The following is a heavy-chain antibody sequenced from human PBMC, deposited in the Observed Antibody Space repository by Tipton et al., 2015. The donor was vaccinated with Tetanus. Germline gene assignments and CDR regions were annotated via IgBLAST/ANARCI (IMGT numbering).Heavy chain of an antibody. V-gene: IGHV3-21*01. D-gene: IGHD2-15*01. CDR2: VSSTSTYI. J-gene: IGHJ3*02. CDR1: GFIFSSYT. CDR3: SRDPNVDVVVVEPYDAFDI. Sequence: SLRLSCEVSGFIFSSYTMNWVRQAPGKGLEWVSSVSSTSTYIYYADSLKGRFTISRDNAKNSLYLQMNSLRAEDTAVYYCSRDPNVDVVVVEPYDAFDIWGQGTMVTVSS.